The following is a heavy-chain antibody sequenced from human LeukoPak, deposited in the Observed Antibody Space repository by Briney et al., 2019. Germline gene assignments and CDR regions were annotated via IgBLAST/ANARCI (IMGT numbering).Heavy chain of an antibody. V-gene: IGHV3-15*01. J-gene: IGHJ4*02. CDR2: IQSITDGGTT. CDR1: GFTFSEAW. D-gene: IGHD3-16*02. Sequence: PGGSLRLSCAASGFTFSEAWMTWVRQAPGKGLEWVGRIQSITDGGTTDYAAPVKGRFTISRDDSKNTLCLQLNSLKTEDTAMYYCTIDYDYAWGSYRLAYWGQGALVTVSS. CDR3: TIDYDYAWGSYRLAY.